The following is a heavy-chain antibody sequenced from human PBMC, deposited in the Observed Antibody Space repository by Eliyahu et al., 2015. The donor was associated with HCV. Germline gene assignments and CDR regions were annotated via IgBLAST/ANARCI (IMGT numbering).Heavy chain of an antibody. CDR1: GGSISSYY. D-gene: IGHD2-15*01. J-gene: IGHJ6*02. CDR3: ARELLDYGMDV. Sequence: QVQLQESGPGLVKPSETLSLTCTVSGGSISSYYWSWIRQPPGKGLEWIGYIYLRWGPQLQPSLKSRVTISVDTSKNQFSLKLSSVTAADTAVYYCARELLDYGMDVWGQGTTVTVSS. V-gene: IGHV4-59*01. CDR2: IYLRWGP.